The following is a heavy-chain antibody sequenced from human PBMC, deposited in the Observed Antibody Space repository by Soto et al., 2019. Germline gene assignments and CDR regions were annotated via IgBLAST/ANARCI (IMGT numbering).Heavy chain of an antibody. CDR3: ARVQCTGGSCFSSYDYYYGMDV. D-gene: IGHD2-15*01. CDR1: GFTFTSYA. V-gene: IGHV3-23*01. Sequence: EVQLLESGGGLVQPGGSLRLSCAASGFTFTSYAMIWVRQAPGKVLEWVSAISGSGGSTYYADSVKGRFTISRDNSKNTVYLQMNSLRAEDTAVYYCARVQCTGGSCFSSYDYYYGMDVWGQGTTVTVSS. J-gene: IGHJ6*02. CDR2: ISGSGGST.